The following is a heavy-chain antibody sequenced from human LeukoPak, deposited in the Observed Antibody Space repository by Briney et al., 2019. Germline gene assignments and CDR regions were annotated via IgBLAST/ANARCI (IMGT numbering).Heavy chain of an antibody. Sequence: ASVKVSCKASGYTFTGYHIHWVRQAPGQGLEWMGWISAYNGNTNYAQKLQGRVTMTTDTSTSTAYMELRSLRSDDTAVYYCAREQTLRSANPDFDYWGQGTLVTVSS. CDR3: AREQTLRSANPDFDY. D-gene: IGHD4/OR15-4a*01. J-gene: IGHJ4*02. V-gene: IGHV1-18*01. CDR2: ISAYNGNT. CDR1: GYTFTGYH.